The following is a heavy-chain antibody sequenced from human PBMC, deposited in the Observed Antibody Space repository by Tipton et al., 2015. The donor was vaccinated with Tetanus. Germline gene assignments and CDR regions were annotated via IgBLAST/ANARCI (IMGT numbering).Heavy chain of an antibody. CDR2: ISSSSSYI. J-gene: IGHJ4*02. D-gene: IGHD5-24*01. V-gene: IGHV3-21*01. CDR3: ARDSTHRRDGYNDFDY. Sequence: SLRLSCVGSGFTFSSYSMSWVRQAPGKGLEWLSLISSSSSYIYYADSVKGRFSIFRDNANNSVYLQMFSLGAEDTAVYYCARDSTHRRDGYNDFDYWGQGTLVTVSS. CDR1: GFTFSSYS.